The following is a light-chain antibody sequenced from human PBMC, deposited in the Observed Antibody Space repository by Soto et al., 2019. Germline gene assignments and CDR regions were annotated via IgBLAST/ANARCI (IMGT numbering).Light chain of an antibody. CDR3: QQYGLSPPFS. V-gene: IGKV3-20*01. CDR1: QRLSSSY. Sequence: EIVLTQSPSALSLSPGERATLSCRASQRLSSSYLAWYQQNPGQSPRLLIYGASSRATGVPDRFSGSGSGTDFTLTISSLEPEDVAVYYCQQYGLSPPFSFGPGTKLHIK. CDR2: GAS. J-gene: IGKJ3*01.